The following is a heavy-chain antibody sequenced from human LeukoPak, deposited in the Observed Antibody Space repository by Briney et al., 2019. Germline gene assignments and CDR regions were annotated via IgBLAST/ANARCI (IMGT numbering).Heavy chain of an antibody. V-gene: IGHV1-46*01. CDR1: GYTFTSYY. Sequence: ASVKVSCKASGYTFTSYYMHWVRQAPGQGLEWMGIINPSGGSTSYAQKFQGRVTMTRDMSTSTVYMELSSLRSEDTAVYYCARNGRDYYDSSGYSSTDDAFDIWGQGTMVTVSS. J-gene: IGHJ3*02. CDR2: INPSGGST. CDR3: ARNGRDYYDSSGYSSTDDAFDI. D-gene: IGHD3-22*01.